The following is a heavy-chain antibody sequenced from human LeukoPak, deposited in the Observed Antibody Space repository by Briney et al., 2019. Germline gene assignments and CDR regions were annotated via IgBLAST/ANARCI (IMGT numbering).Heavy chain of an antibody. CDR1: GGSFSGYY. J-gene: IGHJ4*01. CDR3: ARGGHDYVWGSYRKPFDY. Sequence: SETLSLTCAVYGGSFSGYYWSWLRQPPGKGLEWIGELNHSGSTNYNPFLKSRVTISVDTSKNQFSLKLSSVTAADTGVYYCARGGHDYVWGSYRKPFDYWGQGTLVTVSS. V-gene: IGHV4-34*01. D-gene: IGHD3-16*02. CDR2: LNHSGST.